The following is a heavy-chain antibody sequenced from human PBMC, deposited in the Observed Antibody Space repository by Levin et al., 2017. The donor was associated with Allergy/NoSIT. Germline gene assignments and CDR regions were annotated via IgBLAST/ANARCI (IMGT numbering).Heavy chain of an antibody. D-gene: IGHD4-17*01. V-gene: IGHV4-30-2*01. CDR3: AKYGDYLAFDI. J-gene: IGHJ3*02. CDR2: IYQSGNT. Sequence: SQTLSLPCAVSGGSISSGGYSWSWIRQPPGKGLEWIGYIYQSGNTYYNPSLKSRVTISVDRSKNQFSLKLSSVTAADTAVYYCAKYGDYLAFDIWGQGTMVTVSS. CDR1: GGSISSGGYS.